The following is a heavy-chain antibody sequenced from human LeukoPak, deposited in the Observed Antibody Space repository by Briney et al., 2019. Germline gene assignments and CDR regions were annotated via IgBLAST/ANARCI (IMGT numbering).Heavy chain of an antibody. D-gene: IGHD5-18*01. Sequence: ASVKVPCKVSGYTLTELSMHWVRQAPGKGLEWMGGFDPEDGETIYAQKFQGRVTMTEDTSTDTAYMELSSLRSEDTAVYYCATTVVGWTGYSYGPPRDYWGQGTLVTVSS. V-gene: IGHV1-24*01. CDR1: GYTLTELS. CDR3: ATTVVGWTGYSYGPPRDY. CDR2: FDPEDGET. J-gene: IGHJ4*02.